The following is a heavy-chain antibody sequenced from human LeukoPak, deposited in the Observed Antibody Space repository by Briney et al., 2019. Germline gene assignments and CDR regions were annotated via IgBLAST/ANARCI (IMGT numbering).Heavy chain of an antibody. CDR2: IYYSGST. D-gene: IGHD3-3*01. Sequence: SETPSLTCTVSGGSISSYYWSWIRQPPGKGLEWIGYIYYSGSTNYNPSLKSRVTISVDTSKNQFSLKLSSVTAADTAVYYCARVDVGDYDFWSGYYYYYGMDVWGQGTTVTVSS. J-gene: IGHJ6*02. CDR3: ARVDVGDYDFWSGYYYYYGMDV. V-gene: IGHV4-59*01. CDR1: GGSISSYY.